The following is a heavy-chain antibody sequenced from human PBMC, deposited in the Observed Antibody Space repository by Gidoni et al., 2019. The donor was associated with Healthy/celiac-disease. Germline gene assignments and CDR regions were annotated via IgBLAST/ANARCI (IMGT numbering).Heavy chain of an antibody. Sequence: EVQLVESGGGLVQPGGSLRLSCAASGFTFSSYSMNWVRQAPGKGLEWVSYISSSSSTIYYADSVKGRFTISRDNAKNSLYLQMNSLRDEDTAVYYCARDGVAVAGYYYFDYWGQGTLVTVSS. CDR1: GFTFSSYS. J-gene: IGHJ4*02. D-gene: IGHD6-19*01. V-gene: IGHV3-48*02. CDR3: ARDGVAVAGYYYFDY. CDR2: ISSSSSTI.